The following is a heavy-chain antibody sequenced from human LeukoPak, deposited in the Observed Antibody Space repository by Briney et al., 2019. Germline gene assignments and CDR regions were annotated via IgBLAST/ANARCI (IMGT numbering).Heavy chain of an antibody. CDR3: ARCTASCYANAFDV. D-gene: IGHD2-2*01. CDR1: GFTFKNNA. J-gene: IGHJ3*01. Sequence: RGSLRLSCAASGFTFKNNAMTWVRQAPGKGLEWVSAINGGGDDTEYADSVKGRFTISRANSKNTLYLQMNNLRPEDTAVYYCARCTASCYANAFDVWGQGTSVTVS. CDR2: INGGGDDT. V-gene: IGHV3-23*01.